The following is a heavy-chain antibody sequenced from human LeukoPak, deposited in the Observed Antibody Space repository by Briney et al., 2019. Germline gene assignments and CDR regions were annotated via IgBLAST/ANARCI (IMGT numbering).Heavy chain of an antibody. CDR2: ISSSSSYI. V-gene: IGHV3-21*01. Sequence: GGSLRLSCAASGFTFSSYSMNWVRQAPGKGLEWVSSISSSSSYIYYADSVKGRFTISRDNAKNSLYLQMNSLRAEDTAVYYCARDSSSWTVSLSDYWGQGTLVTVSS. J-gene: IGHJ4*02. CDR3: ARDSSSWTVSLSDY. CDR1: GFTFSSYS. D-gene: IGHD6-13*01.